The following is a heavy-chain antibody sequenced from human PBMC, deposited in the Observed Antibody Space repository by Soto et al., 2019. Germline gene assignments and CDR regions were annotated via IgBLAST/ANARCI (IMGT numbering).Heavy chain of an antibody. Sequence: QVQLVESGGGVVQPGRSLRLSCAASGFTFSSYGMHWVRQAPGKGLEWVAVIWYDGSNKYYADSVKGRFTISRDNSKNKLYLQMNSRRAEETAVYYCARDHYGAGSDYYYGMDVWGQGTTVTVSS. CDR2: IWYDGSNK. V-gene: IGHV3-33*01. CDR1: GFTFSSYG. J-gene: IGHJ6*02. D-gene: IGHD3-10*01. CDR3: ARDHYGAGSDYYYGMDV.